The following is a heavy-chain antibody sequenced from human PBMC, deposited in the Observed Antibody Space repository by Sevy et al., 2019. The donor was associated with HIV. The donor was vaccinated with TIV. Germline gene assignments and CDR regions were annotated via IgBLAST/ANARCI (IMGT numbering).Heavy chain of an antibody. Sequence: GGSLRLSCVGSGFTFSNYGMTWVRQAPGKGLEWVSSISVTSARTYYADSVRGRFTVSRDNSENTLYLQMNSLRAEDTAVYYCARSEVPAASVVFFDYWGQGTLVTVSS. CDR3: ARSEVPAASVVFFDY. D-gene: IGHD2-2*01. J-gene: IGHJ4*02. V-gene: IGHV3-23*01. CDR2: ISVTSART. CDR1: GFTFSNYG.